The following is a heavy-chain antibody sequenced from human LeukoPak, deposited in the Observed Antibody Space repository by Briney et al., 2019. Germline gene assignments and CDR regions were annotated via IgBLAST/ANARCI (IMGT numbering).Heavy chain of an antibody. CDR3: TTAMGYDFWSGSPTFDY. Sequence: GGSLRLSCAASGFTFSNAWMSWVRQAPGRGLEWVGRIKSKTAGGTTDYAAPVKGRFTISRDDSKNALYLQMNSLKTEDTAVYYCTTAMGYDFWSGSPTFDYWGQGTLVTVSS. V-gene: IGHV3-15*01. J-gene: IGHJ4*02. CDR1: GFTFSNAW. D-gene: IGHD3-3*01. CDR2: IKSKTAGGTT.